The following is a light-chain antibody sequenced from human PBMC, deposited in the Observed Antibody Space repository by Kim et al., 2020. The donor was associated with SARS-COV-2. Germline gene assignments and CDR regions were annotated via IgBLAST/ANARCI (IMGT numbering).Light chain of an antibody. CDR2: YDS. V-gene: IGLV3-21*04. J-gene: IGLJ3*02. CDR3: QLWDSSSDHRV. CDR1: NIGSKR. Sequence: APGKPARMTVGGNNIGSKRVRWYQQKPGQAPVLVIYYDSDRPSGIPERFSGSNSGNTATLTISRVEAGDEADYYCQLWDSSSDHRVFGGGTQLTVL.